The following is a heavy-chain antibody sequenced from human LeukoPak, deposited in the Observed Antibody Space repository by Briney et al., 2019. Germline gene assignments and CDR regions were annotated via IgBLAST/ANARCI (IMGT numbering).Heavy chain of an antibody. J-gene: IGHJ4*02. D-gene: IGHD6-19*01. CDR3: AKGSSSGFYYFDY. CDR1: GFTFSSYG. Sequence: GGSLRLSCAASGFTFSSYGMHWVRQAPGRGLEWVAGMSYDGSNTYYADSVKGRFTIPRDNSKNTVYLQMNSLRAEDTAVYYCAKGSSSGFYYFDYWGQGTLATVSS. V-gene: IGHV3-30*18. CDR2: MSYDGSNT.